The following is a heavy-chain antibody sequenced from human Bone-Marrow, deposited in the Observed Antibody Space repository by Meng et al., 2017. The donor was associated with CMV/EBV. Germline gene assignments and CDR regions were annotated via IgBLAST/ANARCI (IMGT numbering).Heavy chain of an antibody. D-gene: IGHD3-3*01. CDR2: ISYDGSIK. J-gene: IGHJ3*02. CDR1: GFTFSSYS. CDR3: AREITICGVVIMRYDAFDI. Sequence: GSLRLSCAASGFTFSSYSMHWVRQAPGKGLEWVAVISYDGSIKKYADSVEGRFTISRDNSKNTLYLQMNSLRAEDTAVYYCAREITICGVVIMRYDAFDIWGQGTMVTVSS. V-gene: IGHV3-30*04.